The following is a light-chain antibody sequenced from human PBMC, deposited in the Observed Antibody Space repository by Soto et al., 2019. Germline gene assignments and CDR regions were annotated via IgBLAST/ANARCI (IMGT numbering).Light chain of an antibody. J-gene: IGLJ1*01. CDR3: AAWDDSLNGYV. Sequence: HSVLTQPPSASGTPGQRVTISCSGSSSNIGSNTVNWYQQLPGTAPKLLIYSNNQRPSGVPDRFSGSKSGTSASLAISGLQSDDEADYNCAAWDDSLNGYVFGTGTKLTVL. CDR1: SSNIGSNT. CDR2: SNN. V-gene: IGLV1-44*01.